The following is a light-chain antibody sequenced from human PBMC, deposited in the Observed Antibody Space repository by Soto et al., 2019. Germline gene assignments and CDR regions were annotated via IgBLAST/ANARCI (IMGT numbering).Light chain of an antibody. CDR3: QSYASSLGHV. CDR2: GNS. CDR1: SSNIGAGYD. V-gene: IGLV1-40*01. Sequence: QSVLTQPPSVSGAPGQRVTISCTGSSSNIGAGYDVHWYQQLPGTAPKLLIYGNSNRPSGVPDRFSGSKSGTSASLAITGLQAEDEADYYCQSYASSLGHVFGHGTKLTV. J-gene: IGLJ1*01.